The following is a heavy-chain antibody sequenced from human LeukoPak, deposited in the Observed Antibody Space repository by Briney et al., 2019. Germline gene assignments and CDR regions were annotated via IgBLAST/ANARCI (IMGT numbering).Heavy chain of an antibody. J-gene: IGHJ4*02. CDR2: IIPIFGTA. D-gene: IGHD4-17*01. V-gene: IGHV1-69*13. Sequence: GASAKVSCKASGGTFSSYAISLVRQAPGQGLEWMGGIIPIFGTANYAQKFQGRVTITADESTSTAYMELSSLRSEDTAVYYCARGPPTVTPYYFDYWGQGTLVTVSS. CDR1: GGTFSSYA. CDR3: ARGPPTVTPYYFDY.